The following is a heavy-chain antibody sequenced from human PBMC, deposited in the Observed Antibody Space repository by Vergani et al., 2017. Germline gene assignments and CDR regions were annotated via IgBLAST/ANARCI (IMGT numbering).Heavy chain of an antibody. Sequence: EVQLVESGGGLVKPGGSLRLSCAASGFTFSSCSMNWVRQAPGKGLEWVSSISSSSSYIYYADSVKGRFTISRDNAKNSLYLQMNSLRAEDTAVYYCARDSRPYSGYDSGGDLYYYYYGMDVWGQ. CDR2: ISSSSSYI. V-gene: IGHV3-21*01. CDR1: GFTFSSCS. CDR3: ARDSRPYSGYDSGGDLYYYYYGMDV. J-gene: IGHJ6*02. D-gene: IGHD5-12*01.